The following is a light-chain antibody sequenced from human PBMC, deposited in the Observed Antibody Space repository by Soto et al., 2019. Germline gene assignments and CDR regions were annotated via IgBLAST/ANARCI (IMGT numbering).Light chain of an antibody. J-gene: IGKJ2*01. CDR1: QSVGSN. Sequence: EMVMTQSPGTLSVSLGERATLSCRASQSVGSNLAWYQQKPGQSPRLLIYGASSRATDIPDRFSGSGSGTDFTLTISRLEPEDFAVYYCQQYGSSPYTFGQGTKLEIK. CDR3: QQYGSSPYT. CDR2: GAS. V-gene: IGKV3-20*01.